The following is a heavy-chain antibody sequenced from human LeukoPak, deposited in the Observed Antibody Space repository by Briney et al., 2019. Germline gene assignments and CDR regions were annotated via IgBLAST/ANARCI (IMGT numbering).Heavy chain of an antibody. CDR2: ISGSGAST. D-gene: IGHD4-17*01. V-gene: IGHV3-23*01. CDR1: GLTFSSHA. Sequence: GGSLRLSCAACGLTFSSHAMSWLRQAPGKGLDGVSAISGSGASTFYADSVKGRFTISRDNSKTSVSLQMDSLRVEDTAMYYCTKVDRATVTPGVFYYYYYMDVWGKGTTVTVSS. J-gene: IGHJ6*03. CDR3: TKVDRATVTPGVFYYYYYMDV.